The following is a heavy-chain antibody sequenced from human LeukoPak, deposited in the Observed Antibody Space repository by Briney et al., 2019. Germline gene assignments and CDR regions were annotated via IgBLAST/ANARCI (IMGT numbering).Heavy chain of an antibody. CDR1: GFTFSSYA. D-gene: IGHD6-13*01. J-gene: IGHJ5*02. Sequence: GGSLRHSCAASGFTFSSYAMSWVRQAPGKGLEWVSGISGSGRSTYYADSVKGRFTISRDNSKNTLYVQMNSLRGEDTAVYYCAEVEGAGAVTYNWFDPWGQGALITVSS. V-gene: IGHV3-23*01. CDR2: ISGSGRST. CDR3: AEVEGAGAVTYNWFDP.